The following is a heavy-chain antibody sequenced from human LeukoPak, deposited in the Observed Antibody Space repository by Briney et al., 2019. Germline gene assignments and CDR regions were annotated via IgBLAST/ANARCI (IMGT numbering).Heavy chain of an antibody. Sequence: GGSLRLSCAASGFTFSSFAMSWVRQAPGKGLEWVSTISTSGSTTYYADSVKGRFTISRDNSNNTLYLQLNSLRAEDTAVYYCAKCPCGVYYFDYWGQGTLVTVSS. CDR2: ISTSGSTT. CDR1: GFTFSSFA. J-gene: IGHJ4*02. V-gene: IGHV3-23*01. D-gene: IGHD2-8*02. CDR3: AKCPCGVYYFDY.